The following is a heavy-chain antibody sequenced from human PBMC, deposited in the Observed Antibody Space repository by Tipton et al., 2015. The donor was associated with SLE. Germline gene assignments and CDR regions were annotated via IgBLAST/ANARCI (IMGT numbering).Heavy chain of an antibody. Sequence: LRLSCTVSGGSISSDSYYWGWIRQPPGKGLEWIGYIYHRGTTYYNPSLKSRVTILVDTSKNQFSLRVTSVTAADTAVYYCARGSGPEGAPDAFDIWGQGTMVTVSS. V-gene: IGHV4-39*07. CDR2: IYHRGTT. D-gene: IGHD1-26*01. CDR3: ARGSGPEGAPDAFDI. J-gene: IGHJ3*02. CDR1: GGSISSDSYY.